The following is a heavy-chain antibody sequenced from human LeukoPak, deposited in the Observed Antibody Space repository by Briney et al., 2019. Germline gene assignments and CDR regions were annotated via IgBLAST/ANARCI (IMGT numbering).Heavy chain of an antibody. Sequence: SVKVSCKASGGTFSSYAISWVRQAPGQGLEWMGGIIPIFGTANYAQKFQGRVTITTDESTSTAYMELSSLRSEDTAVYYCARVSSGVGGIDYWGRGTLVTVSS. J-gene: IGHJ4*02. D-gene: IGHD1-26*01. CDR3: ARVSSGVGGIDY. V-gene: IGHV1-69*05. CDR2: IIPIFGTA. CDR1: GGTFSSYA.